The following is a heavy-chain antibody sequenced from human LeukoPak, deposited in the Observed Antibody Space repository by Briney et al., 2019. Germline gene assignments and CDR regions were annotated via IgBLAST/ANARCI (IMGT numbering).Heavy chain of an antibody. J-gene: IGHJ3*02. CDR1: GYSISSGYY. CDR3: ARPLSLEYYDAFDI. D-gene: IGHD1-26*01. V-gene: IGHV4-38-2*02. Sequence: SETLSLTCTVSGYSISSGYYWGWIRQPPGKGLEWIGSIYHSGSTYYNPSLKSRVTISVDTSKNQFSLKLSSVTAADTAVYYCARPLSLEYYDAFDIWGQGTMVTVSS. CDR2: IYHSGST.